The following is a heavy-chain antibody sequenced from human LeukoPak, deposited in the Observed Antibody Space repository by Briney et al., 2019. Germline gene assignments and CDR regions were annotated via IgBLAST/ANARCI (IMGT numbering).Heavy chain of an antibody. V-gene: IGHV3-23*01. CDR3: ARSLDY. CDR2: IGGSRGTT. Sequence: PGGSLRLSCAASGFTFSRSVMSWVRQAPGKGLEWVSDIGGSRGTTNYADSVKGRFTISRDNSKNTVYLQMNSLRVEDTALYYCARSLDYWGQGTLVTVSS. CDR1: GFTFSRSV. J-gene: IGHJ4*02.